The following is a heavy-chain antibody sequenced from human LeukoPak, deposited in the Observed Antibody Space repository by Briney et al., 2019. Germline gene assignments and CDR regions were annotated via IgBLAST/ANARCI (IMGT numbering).Heavy chain of an antibody. CDR1: GFTFNSYT. V-gene: IGHV3-23*01. CDR2: ISDSGYST. D-gene: IGHD3-10*01. CDR3: AKDDVEAFGTGYMDV. J-gene: IGHJ6*03. Sequence: PGGSLRLSCVASGFTFNSYTMSWVRQPPGKGLEWVSAISDSGYSTYYADSVKGRFTISRDKSKNTLYLQMHALRADDTAVYYWAKDDVEAFGTGYMDVWGKGTTVTVSS.